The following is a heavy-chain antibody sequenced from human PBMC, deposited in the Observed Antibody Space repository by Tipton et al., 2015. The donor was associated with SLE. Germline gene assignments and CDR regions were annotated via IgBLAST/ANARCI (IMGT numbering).Heavy chain of an antibody. CDR1: GFTFTSYS. D-gene: IGHD6-13*01. CDR2: IKQDGSEK. V-gene: IGHV3-7*03. CDR3: ARVSAGGAFDI. J-gene: IGHJ3*02. Sequence: SLRLSCAASGFTFTSYSMNWVRQAPGKGLEWVANIKQDGSEKYYVDSVKGRFTISRDNAKNSLYLQMNSLRAEDTAVYYCARVSAGGAFDIWGQGTMVTVSS.